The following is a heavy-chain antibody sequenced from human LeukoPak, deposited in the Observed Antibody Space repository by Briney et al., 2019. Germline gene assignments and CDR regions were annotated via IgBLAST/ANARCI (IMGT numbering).Heavy chain of an antibody. CDR2: ISYDGSNN. CDR1: EFTFSNYA. D-gene: IGHD2-8*02. J-gene: IGHJ4*01. CDR3: ARARLLVGDYFDY. V-gene: IGHV3-30*04. Sequence: GGSLRLSCTASEFTFSNYAMHWVRQAPGKGLEWVAVISYDGSNNYYADSVKGRFTISRDNSKNTLYLQMTSLRPEDTAVYFCARARLLVGDYFDYWGPGTLVTVSS.